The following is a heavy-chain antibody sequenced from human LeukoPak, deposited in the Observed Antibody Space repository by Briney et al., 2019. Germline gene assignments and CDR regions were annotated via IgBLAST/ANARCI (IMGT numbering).Heavy chain of an antibody. J-gene: IGHJ5*02. V-gene: IGHV1-46*01. CDR3: ARAGNIVVAVAAKGRYNWFDP. Sequence: GASVKVSCKASGYTFTSYYMHWVRQAPGQGLEWMGIINPSGGSTSYAQKFQGRVTMTRDTSISTAYMELSRLRSDDTAVYYCARAGNIVVAVAAKGRYNWFDPWGQGTLVTVSS. CDR1: GYTFTSYY. D-gene: IGHD2-15*01. CDR2: INPSGGST.